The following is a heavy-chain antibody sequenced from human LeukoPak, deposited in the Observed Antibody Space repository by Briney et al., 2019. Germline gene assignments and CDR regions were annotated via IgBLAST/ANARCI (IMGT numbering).Heavy chain of an antibody. D-gene: IGHD1-1*01. V-gene: IGHV5-51*01. CDR3: ASSKLESDQYYFDY. Sequence: GESLKISCKGSGYRFTSYWIGWVRQMPGKGLEWMGIIYPGDSDTRYSPTFQGQVTISADKSISTAYLQWSSLKASDTAMYYCASSKLESDQYYFDYWGQGTLVTVSS. CDR1: GYRFTSYW. J-gene: IGHJ4*02. CDR2: IYPGDSDT.